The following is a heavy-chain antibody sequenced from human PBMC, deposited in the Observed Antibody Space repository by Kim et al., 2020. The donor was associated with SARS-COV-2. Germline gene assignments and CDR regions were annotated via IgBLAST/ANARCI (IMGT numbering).Heavy chain of an antibody. CDR1: GFTFSNAW. CDR2: IKSKTDGGTT. D-gene: IGHD3-3*01. J-gene: IGHJ4*02. Sequence: GGSLRLSCAASGFTFSNAWMSWVRQAPGKGLEWVGRIKSKTDGGTTDYAAPVKGRFTISRDDSKNTLYLQMNSLKTEDTAVYYCTTAQGNSYYDFWSGYSPAPYYVDYWGQGTLVTVSS. V-gene: IGHV3-15*01. CDR3: TTAQGNSYYDFWSGYSPAPYYVDY.